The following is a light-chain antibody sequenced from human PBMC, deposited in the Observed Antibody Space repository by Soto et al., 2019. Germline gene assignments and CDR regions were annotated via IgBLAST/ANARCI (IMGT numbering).Light chain of an antibody. CDR3: QQYDNFPRAIN. J-gene: IGKJ5*01. CDR1: QDISNY. Sequence: DIQMTQSPSSLSASVGYRVTIACQASQDISNYLHWYQQKPGKAPKPLIYDASNLETGVPSRFSGSGSGTDFTFTISSLQPEDIATYYCQQYDNFPRAINFGQGTRLEIK. CDR2: DAS. V-gene: IGKV1-33*01.